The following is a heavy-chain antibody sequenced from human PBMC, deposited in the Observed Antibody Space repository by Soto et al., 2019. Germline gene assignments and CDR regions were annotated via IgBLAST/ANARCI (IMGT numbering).Heavy chain of an antibody. CDR3: ASHSYYNSRSDFTVLAY. CDR1: ERSSSSYG. Sequence: LRHSCADAERSSSSYGRHRVRQAPGEGLEWVAAISYDGSNKNYLASVEGRFTISRDNSKNTLYLQMNALRPEDTAVYYFASHSYYNSRSDFTVLAYRANGTSVPVSP. J-gene: IGHJ6*04. V-gene: IGHV3-30*03. D-gene: IGHD3-22*01. CDR2: ISYDGSNK.